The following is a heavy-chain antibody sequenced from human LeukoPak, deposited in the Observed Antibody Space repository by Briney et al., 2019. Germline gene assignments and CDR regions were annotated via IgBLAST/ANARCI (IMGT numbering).Heavy chain of an antibody. CDR3: TRVLGRGDYFDY. CDR1: GYTFTKYA. V-gene: IGHV1-3*04. D-gene: IGHD3-10*01. Sequence: ASAKVSCKASGYTFTKYAMHWVRQAPGQRLEWMGWINTGNGNTKYSQKFQGRVTITRDTSASTAYVELSSLRSEDTAVYYCTRVLGRGDYFDYWGQGTLVTVSS. J-gene: IGHJ4*02. CDR2: INTGNGNT.